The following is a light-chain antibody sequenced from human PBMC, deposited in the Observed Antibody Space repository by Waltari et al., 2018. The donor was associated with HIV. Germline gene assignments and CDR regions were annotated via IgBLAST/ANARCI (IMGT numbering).Light chain of an antibody. CDR2: DVI. J-gene: IGLJ2*01. CDR1: SSDVGGYNF. Sequence: QSALPQPPSASGSPGQSVTLSCTGTSSDVGGYNFFSWPQQHPGKAPKLMIYDVIKRPSGVPDRFSGSKSGNTASLTVSGLQPEDEADYYCSSHAGSKVVFGGGTRLTVL. V-gene: IGLV2-8*01. CDR3: SSHAGSKVV.